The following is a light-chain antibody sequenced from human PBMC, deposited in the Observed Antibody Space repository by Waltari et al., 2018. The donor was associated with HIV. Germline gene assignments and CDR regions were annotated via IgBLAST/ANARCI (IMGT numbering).Light chain of an antibody. Sequence: DVVMTQSPLSLPVTLGQPASISCRSSQSLVYSDGNTYLTWFQQRPGQSPRRLIYKVSNRDSGVPERFGGRGSGADFTLKSSRGEAEDVGGYYCMQGTHWPWTFGQGTKVEIK. CDR2: KVS. J-gene: IGKJ1*01. CDR1: QSLVYSDGNTY. CDR3: MQGTHWPWT. V-gene: IGKV2-30*01.